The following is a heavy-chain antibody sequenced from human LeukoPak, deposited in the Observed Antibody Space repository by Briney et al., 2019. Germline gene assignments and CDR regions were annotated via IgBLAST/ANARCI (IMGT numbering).Heavy chain of an antibody. Sequence: GESLKISCEGSGYSFATYKIGWVRQMPGKGLEWMGIIYPGDSDTRYSPSFQGQVTISADKSISTAYLQWRSLKASDTAMYYCARHSEEYTSTSRFDPWGQGTLVTVSS. D-gene: IGHD6-6*01. CDR3: ARHSEEYTSTSRFDP. V-gene: IGHV5-51*01. CDR1: GYSFATYK. J-gene: IGHJ5*02. CDR2: IYPGDSDT.